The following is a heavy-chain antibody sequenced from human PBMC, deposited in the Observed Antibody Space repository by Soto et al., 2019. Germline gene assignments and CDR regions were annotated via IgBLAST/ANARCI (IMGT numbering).Heavy chain of an antibody. J-gene: IGHJ5*02. CDR2: IKQDGSEK. CDR3: ARVVSSSGWSWFDP. Sequence: LRLSCAASGFTFSSYWMSWVRQAPGKGLEWVANIKQDGSEKYYVDSVKGRFTISRDNAKNSLYLQMNSLRAEDTAVYYCARVVSSSGWSWFDPWGQGTLVTVSS. D-gene: IGHD6-19*01. CDR1: GFTFSSYW. V-gene: IGHV3-7*03.